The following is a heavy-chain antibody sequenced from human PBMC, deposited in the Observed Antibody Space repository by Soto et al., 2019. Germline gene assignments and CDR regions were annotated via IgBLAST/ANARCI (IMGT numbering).Heavy chain of an antibody. CDR1: GFTFSSYA. CDR3: ARERQQLASYYYYGMDV. D-gene: IGHD6-13*01. CDR2: ISSSSSYI. Sequence: EVQLLESGGGLVQPGGSLRLSCAASGFTFSSYAMSWVRQAPGKGLDWVSSISSSSSYIYYADSVKGRFTISRDNAKNSLYLQMNSLRAEDTAVYYCARERQQLASYYYYGMDVWGQGTTVTVSS. V-gene: IGHV3-21*01. J-gene: IGHJ6*02.